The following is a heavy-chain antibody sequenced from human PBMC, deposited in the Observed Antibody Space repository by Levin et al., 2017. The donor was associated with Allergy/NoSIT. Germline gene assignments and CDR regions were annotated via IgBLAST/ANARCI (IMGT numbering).Heavy chain of an antibody. V-gene: IGHV4-34*01. CDR1: GGSFSGYY. D-gene: IGHD3-10*01. CDR2: INHSGST. CDR3: ARGDGGYYGSGESQNVHFDY. J-gene: IGHJ4*02. Sequence: SQTLSLTCAVYGGSFSGYYWSWIRQPPGKGLEWIGEINHSGSTNYNPSLKSRVTISVDTSKNQFSLKLSSVTAADTAVYYCARGDGGYYGSGESQNVHFDYWGQGTLVTVSS.